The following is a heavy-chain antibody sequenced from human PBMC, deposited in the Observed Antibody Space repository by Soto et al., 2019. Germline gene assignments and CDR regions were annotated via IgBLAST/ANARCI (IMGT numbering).Heavy chain of an antibody. Sequence: SETPSLTCNVSGGSISSGTSYWAWIRQHPGEGLEWIGHIYFTGATYSNPSLRGRLSMSVDTSKNQFSLKLTSVTAADTATYYCATIPRRGYSYEIDYWGPGTLVTVSS. CDR3: ATIPRRGYSYEIDY. CDR1: GGSISSGTSY. CDR2: IYFTGAT. J-gene: IGHJ4*02. D-gene: IGHD2-21*02. V-gene: IGHV4-31*03.